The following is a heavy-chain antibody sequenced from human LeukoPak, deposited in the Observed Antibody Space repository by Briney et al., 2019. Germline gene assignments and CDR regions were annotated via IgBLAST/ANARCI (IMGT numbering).Heavy chain of an antibody. D-gene: IGHD2-2*01. V-gene: IGHV1-69*13. J-gene: IGHJ4*02. CDR2: IIPIFGTA. CDR3: ARDRWGQLSYFDY. Sequence: ASVKVSCKASGGTFSSYAISWVRQAPGQGLEWMRGIIPIFGTANYAQKFQGRVTITADESTSTAYMELSSLRSEDTAVYYCARDRWGQLSYFDYWGQGALVTVSS. CDR1: GGTFSSYA.